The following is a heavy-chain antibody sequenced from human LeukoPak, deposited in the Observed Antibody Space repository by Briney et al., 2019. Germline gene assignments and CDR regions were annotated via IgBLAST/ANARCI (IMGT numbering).Heavy chain of an antibody. V-gene: IGHV4-4*07. Sequence: PSETLSLTCSVSGDSMEIDYWNWIRQPAGKGLEWIGRIYTSGSTNYNPSLKSRVTMSVDTSKNQFSLKLSSVTAADTAVYYCARDPDFDIWGQGTMVTVSS. CDR2: IYTSGST. CDR1: GDSMEIDY. CDR3: ARDPDFDI. J-gene: IGHJ3*02.